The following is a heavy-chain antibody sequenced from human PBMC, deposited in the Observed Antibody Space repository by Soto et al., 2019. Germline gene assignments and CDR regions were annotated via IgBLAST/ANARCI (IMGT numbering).Heavy chain of an antibody. D-gene: IGHD2-8*01. V-gene: IGHV3-23*01. Sequence: GGSLRLSCAASGFTFSSYAMSWVRQAPGKGLEWVSAISGSGGSTYYADSVKGRFTISGDKSKSTLYLQMNSLRAEDTAVYYCAKARQGYCTNGVCLYALFDYWGQGTLVTVSS. CDR1: GFTFSSYA. CDR3: AKARQGYCTNGVCLYALFDY. J-gene: IGHJ4*02. CDR2: ISGSGGST.